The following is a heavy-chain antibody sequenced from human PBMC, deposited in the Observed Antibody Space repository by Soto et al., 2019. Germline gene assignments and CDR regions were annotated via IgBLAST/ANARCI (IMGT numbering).Heavy chain of an antibody. J-gene: IGHJ4*02. V-gene: IGHV4-39*07. Sequence: PSETLSLTCTVSGGSISSSSYYWGWIRQPPGKGLEWIGSIYYSGSTYYNPSLKSRVTISVDTSKNQFSLKLRFVTAADTAVYYCARSYSGYDPFDSWGQGTLVTVSS. CDR2: IYYSGST. D-gene: IGHD5-12*01. CDR3: ARSYSGYDPFDS. CDR1: GGSISSSSYY.